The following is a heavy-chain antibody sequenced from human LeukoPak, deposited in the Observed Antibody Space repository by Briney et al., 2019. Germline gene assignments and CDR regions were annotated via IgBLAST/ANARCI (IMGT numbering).Heavy chain of an antibody. CDR1: GYTFTSYG. V-gene: IGHV7-4-1*02. CDR2: INTNTGNP. J-gene: IGHJ4*02. D-gene: IGHD5-18*01. CDR3: ARGLGGYSYRYYFDY. Sequence: ASVKVSCKASGYTFTSYGISWVRQAPGQGLEWMGWINTNTGNPTYAQGFTGRFVFSLDTSVSTAYLQISSLKAEDTAVYYCARGLGGYSYRYYFDYWGQGTLVTVSS.